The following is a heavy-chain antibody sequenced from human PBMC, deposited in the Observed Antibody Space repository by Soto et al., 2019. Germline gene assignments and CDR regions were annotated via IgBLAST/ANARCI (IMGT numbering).Heavy chain of an antibody. CDR2: IYYSGST. CDR1: GGSISSYY. D-gene: IGHD3-3*01. V-gene: IGHV4-59*12. J-gene: IGHJ6*03. Sequence: SSETLSLTYTVAGGSISSYYWSWIRQPPGKGLEWIGYIYYSGSTNYNPSLKSRVTISVDTSKNQFSLKLSSVTAADTAVYYCARGRTISMYYYYYYMDVWGKGTTVTVSS. CDR3: ARGRTISMYYYYYYMDV.